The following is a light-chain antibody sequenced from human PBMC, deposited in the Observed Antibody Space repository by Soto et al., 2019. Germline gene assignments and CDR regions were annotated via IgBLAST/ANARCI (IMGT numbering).Light chain of an antibody. CDR1: QRISAW. CDR3: QEYNGYSRT. J-gene: IGKJ1*01. CDR2: DAS. Sequence: DIQMTQSPSTLSASLGDRVTITCRASQRISAWLAWYQQKPGQAPRLLIYDASKLQSGVPSRFSGSGSGTEFTLTISSLQPDDFAMYYCQEYNGYSRTLGQGTKVDIK. V-gene: IGKV1-5*01.